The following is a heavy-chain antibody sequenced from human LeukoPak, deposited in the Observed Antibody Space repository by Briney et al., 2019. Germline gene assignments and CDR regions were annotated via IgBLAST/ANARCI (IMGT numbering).Heavy chain of an antibody. D-gene: IGHD5-18*01. CDR1: GFSLSGYW. CDR3: ARDRYSYGLFYFDY. CDR2: INSEGSTT. V-gene: IGHV3-74*01. J-gene: IGHJ4*02. Sequence: GGSLRLSCAASGFSLSGYWMHWVRQAPGKGLVWVSRINSEGSTTYYADSVKGRFTISTDNTQNTLFLQMNSLRAEDTAVYYCARDRYSYGLFYFDYWGQGTLVTVSS.